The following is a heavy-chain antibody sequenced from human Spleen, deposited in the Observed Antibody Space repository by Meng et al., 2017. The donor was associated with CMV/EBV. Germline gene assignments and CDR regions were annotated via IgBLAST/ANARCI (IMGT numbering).Heavy chain of an antibody. Sequence: SLKISCSASGLTFGDYPISWVRQAPGRGLEWVGFIRIKPYGGTTEYATSVKGRFIISRDDSRSIAYLQMNSLTTEDTAVYYCTTPLGYCSSSSCPTYDYWGQGTLVTVSS. CDR1: GLTFGDYP. CDR2: IRIKPYGGTT. V-gene: IGHV3-49*04. CDR3: TTPLGYCSSSSCPTYDY. J-gene: IGHJ4*02. D-gene: IGHD2-15*01.